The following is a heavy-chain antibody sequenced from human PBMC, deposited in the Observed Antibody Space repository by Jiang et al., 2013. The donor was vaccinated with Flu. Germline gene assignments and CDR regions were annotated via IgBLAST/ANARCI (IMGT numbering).Heavy chain of an antibody. CDR2: FYFSGST. V-gene: IGHV4-59*08. D-gene: IGHD2/OR15-2a*01. CDR3: ARAYLYYFDY. Sequence: GPGLVKPSETLSLTCTVSGDSISSYYWNWIRQPPGKGLEWIGYFYFSGSTNYNPSLKSRVTISVDTSKNQFSLKLSSVTAADTAVYYCARAYLYYFDYVGPGNPGHRLL. CDR1: GDSISSYY. J-gene: IGHJ4*02.